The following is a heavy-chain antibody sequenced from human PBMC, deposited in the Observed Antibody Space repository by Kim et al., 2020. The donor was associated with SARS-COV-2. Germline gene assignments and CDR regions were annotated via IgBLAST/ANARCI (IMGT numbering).Heavy chain of an antibody. Sequence: ASVKVSCKASGYTFTSYAMNWVRQAPGQGLEWMGWINTNTGNPTYAQGFTGRFVFSLDTSVSTAYLQISSLKAEDTAVYYCARESSPGTYYYDSSGPPLGYWGQGTLVTVSS. CDR2: INTNTGNP. CDR3: ARESSPGTYYYDSSGPPLGY. V-gene: IGHV7-4-1*02. CDR1: GYTFTSYA. D-gene: IGHD3-22*01. J-gene: IGHJ4*02.